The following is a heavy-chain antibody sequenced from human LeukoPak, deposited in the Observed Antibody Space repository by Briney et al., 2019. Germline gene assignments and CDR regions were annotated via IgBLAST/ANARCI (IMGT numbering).Heavy chain of an antibody. CDR2: INHSGST. D-gene: IGHD5-24*01. V-gene: IGHV4-34*01. CDR3: ARGRDGYNFLNRGEYYYVDY. CDR1: GGSFSGYY. Sequence: SETLSLTCAVYGGSFSGYYWSWIRQPPGEGLEWIGEINHSGSTNYNPSLKSRVTISVDTSKNQFSLKLNSVTAADTAVYYCARGRDGYNFLNRGEYYYVDYWGQGTLVTVSS. J-gene: IGHJ4*02.